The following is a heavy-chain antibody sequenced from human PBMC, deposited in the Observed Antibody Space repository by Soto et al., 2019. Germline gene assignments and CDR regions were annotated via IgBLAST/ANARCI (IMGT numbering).Heavy chain of an antibody. J-gene: IGHJ6*03. V-gene: IGHV1-8*01. D-gene: IGHD4-17*01. CDR1: GYTFTSYD. Sequence: ASVKVSCKASGYTFTSYDINWVRQATGQGLEWMGWMNPNSGNTGYAQKFQGRVTMTRNTSISTAYMELSSLRSEDTAVYYCARGVTVTTPWDYYYYMDVWGKGTTVTVSS. CDR3: ARGVTVTTPWDYYYYMDV. CDR2: MNPNSGNT.